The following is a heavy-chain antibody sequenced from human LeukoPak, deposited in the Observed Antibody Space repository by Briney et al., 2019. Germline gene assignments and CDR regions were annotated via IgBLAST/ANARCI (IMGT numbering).Heavy chain of an antibody. Sequence: PTQILSLTCSVSGASIRSGDHHWSWLRQSPGKGLEWIGYIYFSESRSSNPSLRSRLTISVDTSKNQFSLKLSSVTAADTAVYYCARGRARRGYSYGPPGGMDVWGQGTTVTVSS. CDR2: IYFSESR. CDR3: ARGRARRGYSYGPPGGMDV. CDR1: GASIRSGDHH. J-gene: IGHJ6*02. D-gene: IGHD5-18*01. V-gene: IGHV4-30-4*08.